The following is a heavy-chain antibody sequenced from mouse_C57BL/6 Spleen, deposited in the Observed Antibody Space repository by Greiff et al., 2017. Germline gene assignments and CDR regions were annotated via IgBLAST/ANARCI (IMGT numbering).Heavy chain of an antibody. V-gene: IGHV1-7*01. CDR1: GYTFTSYW. Sequence: QVHVKQSGAELAKPGASVKLSCKASGYTFTSYWMHWVKQRPGQGLEWIGYINPSSGYTKYNQKFKDKATLTADKSSSTAYMQLSSLTYEDSAVYYCARSYYGSSYHWYFDVWGTGTTVTVSS. J-gene: IGHJ1*03. D-gene: IGHD1-1*01. CDR3: ARSYYGSSYHWYFDV. CDR2: INPSSGYT.